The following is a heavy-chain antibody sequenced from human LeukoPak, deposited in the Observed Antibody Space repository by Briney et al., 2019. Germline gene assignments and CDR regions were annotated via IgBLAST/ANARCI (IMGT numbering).Heavy chain of an antibody. CDR3: ARDYYGSGSYLSI. V-gene: IGHV4-59*01. Sequence: SSETLSLTCTVSGGSISSYYWSWIRQPPGKGLEWIGYIYYSGSTNYNPSLKSRVTISVDTSKNQFSLKLSSVTAAGTAVYYCARDYYGSGSYLSIWGQGTLVTVSS. J-gene: IGHJ4*02. CDR1: GGSISSYY. CDR2: IYYSGST. D-gene: IGHD3-10*01.